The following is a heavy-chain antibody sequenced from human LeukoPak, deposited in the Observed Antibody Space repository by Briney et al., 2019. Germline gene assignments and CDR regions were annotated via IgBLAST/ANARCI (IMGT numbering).Heavy chain of an antibody. J-gene: IGHJ6*02. D-gene: IGHD2-2*02. V-gene: IGHV4-34*01. Sequence: PSETLSLTCAVYGGSFSGYYWSWIRQPPGKGLEWIGEINHSGSTNYNPSLKSRVTISVDTSKNQFSLKLSSVTAADTAVYNCARAPYCSSTSCYIHQGDYYYGMDVWGQGITVTVSS. CDR1: GGSFSGYY. CDR3: ARAPYCSSTSCYIHQGDYYYGMDV. CDR2: INHSGST.